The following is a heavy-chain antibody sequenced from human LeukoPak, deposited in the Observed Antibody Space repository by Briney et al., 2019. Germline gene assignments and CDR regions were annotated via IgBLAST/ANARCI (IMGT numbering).Heavy chain of an antibody. CDR3: ARGGGMVYARLCWFDP. D-gene: IGHD2-8*01. Sequence: PSQTLSLTCTVSGGSISSGGYYWSWIRQHPGKGLEWIGYIYYSGSTYYNPSLKSRVTISVDTSKNQFSLKLSSVTAADTAVYYCARGGGMVYARLCWFDPWGQGTLVTVSS. CDR2: IYYSGST. J-gene: IGHJ5*02. V-gene: IGHV4-31*03. CDR1: GGSISSGGYY.